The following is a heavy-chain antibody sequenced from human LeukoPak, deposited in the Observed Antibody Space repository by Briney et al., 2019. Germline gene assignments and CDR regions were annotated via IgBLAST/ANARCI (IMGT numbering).Heavy chain of an antibody. Sequence: GESLRISCKGSGYSFTNYWISWVRPMPGKGLEWMGRIDPSDSYTNYSPSFQGHVTISADKSISTAYLQWSSLKASDTAMYYCARSMFASGSYYSRDYWGEGALVTVSS. CDR3: ARSMFASGSYYSRDY. D-gene: IGHD3-10*01. J-gene: IGHJ4*02. V-gene: IGHV5-10-1*01. CDR1: GYSFTNYW. CDR2: IDPSDSYT.